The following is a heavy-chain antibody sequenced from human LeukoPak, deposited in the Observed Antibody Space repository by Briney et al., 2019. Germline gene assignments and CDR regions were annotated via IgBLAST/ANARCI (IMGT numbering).Heavy chain of an antibody. D-gene: IGHD3-22*01. CDR1: GFTFSSYG. CDR2: ISYDGSNK. J-gene: IGHJ4*02. V-gene: IGHV3-30*18. Sequence: PGGSLRLSCAASGFTFSSYGMRWVRQAPGKGLEWVAVISYDGSNKYYADSVKGRFTISRDNSKNTLYLQMNSLRAEDTAVYYCAKDPSLWSGYYDSSGYISDGYSDYWGQGTLVTVSS. CDR3: AKDPSLWSGYYDSSGYISDGYSDY.